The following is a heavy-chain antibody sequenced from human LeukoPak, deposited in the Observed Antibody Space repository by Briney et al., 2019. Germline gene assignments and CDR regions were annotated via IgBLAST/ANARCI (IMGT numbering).Heavy chain of an antibody. V-gene: IGHV1-2*02. CDR3: ARDRGIVVVPAEFDY. CDR1: GYTFTGYY. Sequence: ASVKVFRKASGYTFTGYYMHWVRQAPGQGLEWMGWINPNSGGTNYAQKFQGRVTMTRDTSISTAYMELSRLRSDDTAVYYCARDRGIVVVPAEFDYWGQGTLVTVSS. J-gene: IGHJ4*02. CDR2: INPNSGGT. D-gene: IGHD2-2*01.